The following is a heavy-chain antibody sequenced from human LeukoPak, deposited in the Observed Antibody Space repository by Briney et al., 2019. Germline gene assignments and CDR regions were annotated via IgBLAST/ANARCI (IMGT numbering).Heavy chain of an antibody. Sequence: PGGSLRLSCAASGFTFSDYYMSWLRQAPGKGLEWASCISSSGSIIYYTDSVKGRFTISRDNAKNSLYLQMNNLIADDTAVYYCVRALTDYDRNFDYWGQGTLVTVSS. D-gene: IGHD4-17*01. J-gene: IGHJ4*02. CDR2: ISSSGSII. V-gene: IGHV3-11*04. CDR3: VRALTDYDRNFDY. CDR1: GFTFSDYY.